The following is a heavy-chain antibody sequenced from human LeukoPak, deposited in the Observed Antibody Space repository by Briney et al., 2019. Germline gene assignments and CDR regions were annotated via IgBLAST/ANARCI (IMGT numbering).Heavy chain of an antibody. J-gene: IGHJ5*02. CDR1: GGSISGYY. CDR2: VYTSGST. Sequence: SETLSLTCTVSGGSISGYYWSWIRQPAGKGLEWIGRVYTSGSTNYNPSLKSRVTMSIDTSKNRFSLNLSSVTAADTAVYYCAKSSSGRGGYNWFDPWGQGTLVTVSS. CDR3: AKSSSGRGGYNWFDP. D-gene: IGHD3-16*01. V-gene: IGHV4-4*07.